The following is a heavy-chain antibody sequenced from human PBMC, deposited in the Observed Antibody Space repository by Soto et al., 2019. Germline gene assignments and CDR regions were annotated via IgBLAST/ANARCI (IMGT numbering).Heavy chain of an antibody. Sequence: TSETLSLTCTVSGGSISSYYWSWIRQPPGKGLEWIGYIYYSGSTNYNPSLKSRVTISVDTSKNQFSLKLSSVTAADTAVYYCARVAPSRVVVPAAIPWFDPWGQGTLVTVSS. J-gene: IGHJ5*02. CDR1: GGSISSYY. D-gene: IGHD2-2*01. CDR3: ARVAPSRVVVPAAIPWFDP. CDR2: IYYSGST. V-gene: IGHV4-59*01.